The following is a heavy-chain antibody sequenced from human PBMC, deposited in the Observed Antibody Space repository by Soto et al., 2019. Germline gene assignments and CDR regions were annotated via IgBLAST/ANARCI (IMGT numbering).Heavy chain of an antibody. V-gene: IGHV2-5*02. J-gene: IGHJ3*01. CDR2: IYWDDDK. CDR3: AHRAAIAEAQRDFNS. Sequence: SGPTLVNPTQTLTLTCTFSGFSLSTSGVGVGWIRQPPGKALEWLALIYWDDDKRYSPSPKSRLTITKDTSKNQVVLTMTNMDLVDTATYFRAHRAAIAEAQRDFNSWAQGTKGT. D-gene: IGHD2-2*02. CDR1: GFSLSTSGVG.